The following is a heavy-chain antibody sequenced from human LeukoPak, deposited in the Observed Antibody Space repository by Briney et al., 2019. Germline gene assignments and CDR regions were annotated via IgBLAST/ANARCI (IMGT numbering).Heavy chain of an antibody. Sequence: PGRSLRLSCAASGFTFSSYAMPWVRQAPGKGLEWVAVISYDGSNKYYADSVKGRFTISRDNSKNTLYLQMNSLRAEDTAVYYCAREGITMIVVVIHYYFDYWGQGTLVTVSS. D-gene: IGHD3-22*01. CDR1: GFTFSSYA. J-gene: IGHJ4*02. CDR3: AREGITMIVVVIHYYFDY. CDR2: ISYDGSNK. V-gene: IGHV3-30-3*01.